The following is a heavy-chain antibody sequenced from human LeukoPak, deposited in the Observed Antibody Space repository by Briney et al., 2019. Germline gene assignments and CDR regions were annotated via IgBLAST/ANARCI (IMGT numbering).Heavy chain of an antibody. CDR1: GFIFSSYG. CDR3: AKVRGETLSDLVGD. Sequence: GGSLRLSCAASGFIFSSYGMHWVRQAPGKGLEWVAFIVYDGSNKYYADSVKGRFTISRDNSKNTLYLLMNSLRVEDAGVYYCAKVRGETLSDLVGDWGQGTLVTVSS. V-gene: IGHV3-30*02. CDR2: IVYDGSNK. J-gene: IGHJ4*02. D-gene: IGHD2-21*02.